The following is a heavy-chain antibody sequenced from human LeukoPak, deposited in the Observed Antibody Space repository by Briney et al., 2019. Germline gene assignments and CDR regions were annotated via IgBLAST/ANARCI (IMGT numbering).Heavy chain of an antibody. CDR1: GYTFTSYD. V-gene: IGHV1-8*01. J-gene: IGHJ6*02. CDR2: MNPNSGNT. Sequence: ASVTVSCKASGYTFTSYDINWVRQATGQGLEWMGWMNPNSGNTGYAQKFQGRVTMTRNTSISTAYMELSSLRSEDTAVYYCARVKGCSGGSCRNYYYGMDVWGQGTTVTVSS. CDR3: ARVKGCSGGSCRNYYYGMDV. D-gene: IGHD2-15*01.